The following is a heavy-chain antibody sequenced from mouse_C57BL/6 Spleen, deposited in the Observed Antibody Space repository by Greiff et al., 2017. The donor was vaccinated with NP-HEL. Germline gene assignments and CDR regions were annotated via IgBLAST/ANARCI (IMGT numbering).Heavy chain of an antibody. CDR2: IDPENGDT. V-gene: IGHV14-4*01. D-gene: IGHD2-3*01. CDR1: GFNIKDDY. J-gene: IGHJ2*01. Sequence: VQLQQSGAELVRPGASVKLSCTASGFNIKDDYMHWVKQRPEQGLEWIGWIDPENGDTEYASKFQGKATITADTSSNTAYLQLSSLTSEDTAVYYCSNDGYYTYWGKGTTLTVSS. CDR3: SNDGYYTY.